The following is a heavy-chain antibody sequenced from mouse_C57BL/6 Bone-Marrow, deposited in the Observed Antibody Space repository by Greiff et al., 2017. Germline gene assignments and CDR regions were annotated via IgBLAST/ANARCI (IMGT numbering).Heavy chain of an antibody. CDR2: ISDGGSYT. V-gene: IGHV5-4*01. J-gene: IGHJ2*01. D-gene: IGHD2-4*01. Sequence: EVKLMESGGGLVKPGGSLKLSCAASGFTFSSYAMSWVRQTPEKRLEWVATISDGGSYTYYPDNVKGRFTISRNNAKNNLYLQMSHLKSEDTAMYYCAREGGDDDREGDYWRQGTTLTVSS. CDR1: GFTFSSYA. CDR3: AREGGDDDREGDY.